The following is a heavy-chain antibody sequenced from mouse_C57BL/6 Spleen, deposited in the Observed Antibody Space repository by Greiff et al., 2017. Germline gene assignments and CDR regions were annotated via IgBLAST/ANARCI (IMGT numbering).Heavy chain of an antibody. CDR3: ARHYGSSPYYFDY. D-gene: IGHD1-1*01. V-gene: IGHV1-69*01. CDR1: GYTFTSYW. J-gene: IGHJ2*01. CDR2: IEPSDSYT. Sequence: QVQLQQPGAELVMPGASVKLSCKASGYTFTSYWMHWVKQRPGQGLEWIGEIEPSDSYTNYNQKFKGKSTLTVYKSSSTAYMQLSSLTSEDSAVYYCARHYGSSPYYFDYWGQGTTLTVSS.